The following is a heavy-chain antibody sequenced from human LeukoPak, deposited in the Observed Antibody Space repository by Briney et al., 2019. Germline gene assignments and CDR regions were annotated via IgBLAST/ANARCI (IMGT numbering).Heavy chain of an antibody. CDR1: GFTFGDYA. J-gene: IGHJ5*02. CDR2: ISWNSGSI. CDR3: AKDSIGFFCSGGSCRQYNWFDP. Sequence: GRSLRLSCAASGFTFGDYAMHWVRHAPGKGLEWVSGISWNSGSISYADSVKGRFTISRDNAKNSLYLQMNSLRAEDTGLYYCAKDSIGFFCSGGSCRQYNWFDPWGQGTLVTVSS. V-gene: IGHV3-9*01. D-gene: IGHD2-15*01.